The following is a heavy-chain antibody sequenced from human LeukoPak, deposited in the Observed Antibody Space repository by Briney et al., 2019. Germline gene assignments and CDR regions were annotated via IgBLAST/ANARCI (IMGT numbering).Heavy chain of an antibody. CDR1: GFIFSNFD. V-gene: IGHV3-23*01. CDR3: AKGYYFDRSGFYYDS. Sequence: QPGGSLRLSCAASGFIFSNFDMNWVRQAPGKGLEWVSGVSGSGSSTYYADSVKGRFTISRDNSKRTLYLQMNSLRAEDTAVYFCAKGYYFDRSGFYYDSWGQGTLVTVSS. D-gene: IGHD3-22*01. CDR2: VSGSGSST. J-gene: IGHJ5*01.